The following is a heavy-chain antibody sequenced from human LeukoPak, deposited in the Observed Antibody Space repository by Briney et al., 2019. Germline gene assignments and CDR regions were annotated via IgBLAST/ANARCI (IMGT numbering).Heavy chain of an antibody. V-gene: IGHV3-53*01. CDR1: GFTVSSNY. D-gene: IGHD6-13*01. CDR2: IYSGGST. Sequence: GGSLRLSCAASGFTVSSNYMSWVRQAPGKGLEWVSVIYSGGSTYYADSVKGRFTISRDNSKNTLYLQMNSLRAEDTAVYYCARETPRGYSSSWYPGQLDYWGQGTLVTVSS. J-gene: IGHJ4*02. CDR3: ARETPRGYSSSWYPGQLDY.